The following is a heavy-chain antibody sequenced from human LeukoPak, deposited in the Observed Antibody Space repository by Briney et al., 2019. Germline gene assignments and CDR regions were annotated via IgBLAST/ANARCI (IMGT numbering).Heavy chain of an antibody. V-gene: IGHV4-39*02. Sequence: PSETLSLTCTVSGGSISSSSYYWGWIRQPPGKGLEWIGSIYYSGSTYYNPSLKSRVTISVDTSKNQFSLKLSSVTAADTAVYYCARDLYGVSHDYWGQGTLVTVSS. J-gene: IGHJ4*02. D-gene: IGHD4-17*01. CDR2: IYYSGST. CDR3: ARDLYGVSHDY. CDR1: GGSISSSSYY.